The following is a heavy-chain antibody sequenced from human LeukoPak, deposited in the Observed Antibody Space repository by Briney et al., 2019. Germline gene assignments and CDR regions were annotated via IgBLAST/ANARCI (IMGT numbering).Heavy chain of an antibody. CDR1: GFTFSSYA. V-gene: IGHV3-23*01. CDR3: AKTVFGEYYYDSSGYLGDAFDI. J-gene: IGHJ3*02. CDR2: ISGSDGST. Sequence: PGGSLRLSCAASGFTFSSYAMSWVRQAPGKGLEWVSAISGSDGSTYYADSVKGRFTISRDNSKNTLYLQMNSLRAEDTAVYYCAKTVFGEYYYDSSGYLGDAFDIWGQGTMVTVSS. D-gene: IGHD3-22*01.